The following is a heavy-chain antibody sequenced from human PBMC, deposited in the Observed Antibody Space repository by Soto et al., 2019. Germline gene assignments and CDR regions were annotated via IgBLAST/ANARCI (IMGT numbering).Heavy chain of an antibody. D-gene: IGHD2-2*02. CDR3: ARDLIVGVPAAIPRLTNSGMDV. CDR2: INPNSGGT. CDR1: GYTFAGYY. J-gene: IGHJ6*02. Sequence: ASVKVSCKASGYTFAGYYMHWVRQAPGQGLEWMGWINPNSGGTNDAQKFQGWVTMTRDTAISTAYMELSRLRSDDTAVSYCARDLIVGVPAAIPRLTNSGMDVWGQGTTVTVSS. V-gene: IGHV1-2*04.